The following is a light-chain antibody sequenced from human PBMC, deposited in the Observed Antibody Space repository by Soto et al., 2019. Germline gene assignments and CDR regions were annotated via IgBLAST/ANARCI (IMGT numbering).Light chain of an antibody. J-gene: IGKJ4*01. CDR1: QSIITY. Sequence: DIQMTQSPSSLSASVGDRVTITCRASQSIITYLNWYQQKPGKAPKLLIFAASKLQSGVPSRFSGSGSGKYFTLTISSLQPEDFATYYCQQIYSTLLTFGGGT. CDR2: AAS. V-gene: IGKV1-39*01. CDR3: QQIYSTLLT.